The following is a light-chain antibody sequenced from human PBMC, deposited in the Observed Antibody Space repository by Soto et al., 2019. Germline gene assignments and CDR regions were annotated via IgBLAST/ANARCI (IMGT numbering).Light chain of an antibody. CDR3: GTWESSLSALV. J-gene: IGLJ2*01. V-gene: IGLV1-51*01. CDR1: SSNIGNNY. Sequence: QSVLTQPPSVSAAPGQKVTISCSGSSSNIGNNYVSWYQQLPGTAPKLLIYDNNKRPSGIPDRFSGSKSGTSATLGITGLQTGDDADYYCGTWESSLSALVFGGGTKLTVL. CDR2: DNN.